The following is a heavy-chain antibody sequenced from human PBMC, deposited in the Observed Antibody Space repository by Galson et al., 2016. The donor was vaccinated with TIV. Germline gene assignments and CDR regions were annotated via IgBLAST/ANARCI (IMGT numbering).Heavy chain of an antibody. Sequence: SVKVSCKVSGYSLTEVVVHWVRQAPGKGPEWMGGFDPEVGRTIYAQKLQGRVTMTADTSTDTAYMELGSLRFEDTAVYYCATVAWFPGLSLDNWGQGTLVTVSS. CDR2: FDPEVGRT. CDR3: ATVAWFPGLSLDN. J-gene: IGHJ4*02. D-gene: IGHD3-22*01. V-gene: IGHV1-24*01. CDR1: GYSLTEVV.